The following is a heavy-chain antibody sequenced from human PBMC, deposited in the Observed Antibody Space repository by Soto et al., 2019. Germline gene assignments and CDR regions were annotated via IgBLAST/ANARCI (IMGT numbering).Heavy chain of an antibody. CDR3: AKDRGYTYGIFDF. V-gene: IGHV3-23*01. CDR2: ISGSGGTA. J-gene: IGHJ4*02. Sequence: GGSLRLSCAASGFTFSNAWMNWVRQAPGKGLEWVSGISGSGGTAYYADSVKARFTISRDNTKNTLNLHMNSLRAEDTAVYYCAKDRGYTYGIFDFWGQGTLVTVSS. CDR1: GFTFSNAW. D-gene: IGHD5-18*01.